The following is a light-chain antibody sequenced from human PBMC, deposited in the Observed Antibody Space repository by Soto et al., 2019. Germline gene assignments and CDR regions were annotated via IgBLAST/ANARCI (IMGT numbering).Light chain of an antibody. Sequence: QSALTQPPSASGSPGQSVTISCTGSSSNVGGYNYVSWYQQHPGKAPKLVIYDVRKRPSGVPDRFSGSKSGNTASLTVSGLQAGDEADYYCSSYTGSNSSGVFGPGTKLTVL. J-gene: IGLJ1*01. CDR1: SSNVGGYNY. CDR2: DVR. V-gene: IGLV2-8*01. CDR3: SSYTGSNSSGV.